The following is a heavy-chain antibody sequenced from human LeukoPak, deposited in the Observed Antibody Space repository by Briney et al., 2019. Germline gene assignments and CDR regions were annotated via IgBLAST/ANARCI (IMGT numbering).Heavy chain of an antibody. CDR1: GFTFSGYS. CDR3: ARATERRREHFDY. V-gene: IGHV3-48*01. CDR2: ISSSSSTI. D-gene: IGHD1-1*01. J-gene: IGHJ4*02. Sequence: GGSLRLSCAASGFTFSGYSMNWVRQAPGKGLEWVSYISSSSSTIYYADSVKGRFTISRDNAKNSLYLQMNSLRAEDTAVYYCARATERRREHFDYWGQGTLVTVSS.